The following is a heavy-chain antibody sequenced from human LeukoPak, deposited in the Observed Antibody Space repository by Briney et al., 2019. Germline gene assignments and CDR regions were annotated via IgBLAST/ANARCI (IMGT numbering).Heavy chain of an antibody. V-gene: IGHV4-30-4*01. CDR2: IYYSGST. CDR3: ARGPSSAFDY. CDR1: GGSISSGDYY. D-gene: IGHD6-25*01. Sequence: SETLSLTCTVSGGSISSGDYYWGWIRQPPGKGLEWIGYIYYSGSTYYNPSLKSRVTISVDRSENQFSLKLSSVTAADTAVYYCARGPSSAFDYWGQGTLVTVSS. J-gene: IGHJ4*02.